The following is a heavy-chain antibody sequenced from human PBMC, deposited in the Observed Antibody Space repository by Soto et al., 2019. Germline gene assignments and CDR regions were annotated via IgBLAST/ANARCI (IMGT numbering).Heavy chain of an antibody. J-gene: IGHJ4*02. CDR2: IYYSGST. CDR3: ARSDYCSGTSCYFFDS. D-gene: IGHD2-2*01. Sequence: QVQLQESGPGLVKPSETLSLTCTVSGGSISSHYWSWIRQPPGKGLEWSGYIYYSGSTNYNPSLKSRVTISVDTSKNQFSLNLRSVTAADTAVYYCARSDYCSGTSCYFFDSWGQGTLVTVSS. CDR1: GGSISSHY. V-gene: IGHV4-59*11.